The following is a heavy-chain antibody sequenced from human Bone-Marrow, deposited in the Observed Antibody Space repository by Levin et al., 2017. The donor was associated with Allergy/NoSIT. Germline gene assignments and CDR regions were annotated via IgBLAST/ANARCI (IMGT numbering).Heavy chain of an antibody. CDR2: ISYNGKST. D-gene: IGHD5/OR15-5a*01. CDR3: AKSLEEGSTPFDS. V-gene: IGHV3-30*18. J-gene: IGHJ4*02. CDR1: GFTFSHFG. Sequence: GGSLRLSCAASGFTFSHFGMHWVRQAPGKGLEWLAVISYNGKSTYYLDSVKGRFTISRDNSKKTLFLQMSSLRPEDTAVYYCAKSLEEGSTPFDSWGQGTLVTVSS.